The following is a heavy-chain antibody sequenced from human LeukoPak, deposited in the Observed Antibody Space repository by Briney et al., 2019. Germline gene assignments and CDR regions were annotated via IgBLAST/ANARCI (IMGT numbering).Heavy chain of an antibody. CDR3: ARHGSYSSSPFDP. CDR2: MYSGGST. V-gene: IGHV4-39*01. Sequence: GSLRLSCAASGFTFSSYAMSWVRQPPGKGLEWIGSMYSGGSTNYNPSLKSQFTISVDTSKNQFSLKLNSVTAADTAVYYCARHGSYSSSPFDPWGQGTLVTVSS. D-gene: IGHD6-13*01. J-gene: IGHJ5*02. CDR1: GFTFSSYA.